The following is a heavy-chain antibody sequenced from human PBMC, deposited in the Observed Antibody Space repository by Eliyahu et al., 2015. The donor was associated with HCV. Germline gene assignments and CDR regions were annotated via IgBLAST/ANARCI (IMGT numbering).Heavy chain of an antibody. CDR3: TTLRRLPTMVRFINDDY. J-gene: IGHJ4*02. D-gene: IGHD3-10*01. V-gene: IGHV3-15*01. CDR1: GFTFSNAW. Sequence: EVQLVESGGGLVKPGGSLRXSCAASGFTFSNAWMGWVRQAPGKGXEWVGRIKSKTDGGTTDYAAPVKGRFTVSRDDSKNTLYLQMNSLKTEDTAVYYCTTLRRLPTMVRFINDDYWGQGTLVTVSS. CDR2: IKSKTDGGTT.